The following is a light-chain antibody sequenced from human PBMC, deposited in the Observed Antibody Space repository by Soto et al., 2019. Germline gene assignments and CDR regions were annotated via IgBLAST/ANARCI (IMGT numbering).Light chain of an antibody. CDR1: QIISSY. CDR3: QQRSSWPLT. J-gene: IGKJ2*01. CDR2: DVS. V-gene: IGKV3-11*01. Sequence: EIVLTKSPATLSLSPGERATLSCRASQIISSYLAWYKQKPGQTPRLLIYDVSKRATGIPARFSGSGSGTDFTLTISSLEPEDFSVYYCQQRSSWPLTFGQGTKLEIK.